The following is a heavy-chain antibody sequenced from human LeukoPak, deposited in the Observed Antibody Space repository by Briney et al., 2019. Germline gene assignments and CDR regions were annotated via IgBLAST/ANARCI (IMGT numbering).Heavy chain of an antibody. J-gene: IGHJ4*02. D-gene: IGHD6-19*01. CDR1: GGSISSGSYY. CDR3: ARGGGRIAVAVYFDY. V-gene: IGHV4-61*02. Sequence: PSETLSLTCTVSGGSISSGSYYWSWIRQPAGKGLEWIGRIYTSGSTNYNPSLKSRVTISVDTSKNQFSLKLSSVTAADTAVYYCARGGGRIAVAVYFDYWGQGTLVTVSS. CDR2: IYTSGST.